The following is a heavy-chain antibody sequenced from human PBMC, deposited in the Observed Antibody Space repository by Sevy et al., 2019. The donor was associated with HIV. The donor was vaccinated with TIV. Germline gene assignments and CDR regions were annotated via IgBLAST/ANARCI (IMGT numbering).Heavy chain of an antibody. Sequence: SETLSLTCTVSVYSISSGYNWGWIRQPPGKGLEWIASICHSGSTYYTPSLKSRVTISVDTSKNQFSLRLNSVTAADTAVYYCAGDHNWNYAGDWFDPWGQGTLVTVSS. CDR3: AGDHNWNYAGDWFDP. CDR2: ICHSGST. V-gene: IGHV4-38-2*02. D-gene: IGHD1-7*01. J-gene: IGHJ5*02. CDR1: VYSISSGYN.